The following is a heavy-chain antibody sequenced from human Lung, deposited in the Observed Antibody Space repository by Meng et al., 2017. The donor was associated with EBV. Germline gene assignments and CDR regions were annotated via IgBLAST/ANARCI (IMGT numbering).Heavy chain of an antibody. CDR2: IIRILGIA. V-gene: IGHV1-69*04. Sequence: VQLGQSGAEVKKPGGPVKVSCKASGYTFTSYGLSWVRQAPGQGLEWMERIIRILGIANYAQKSQGRVTITADKSTSAAYMELSSLRSEDTAVYYCARVEVGITSGDYWGQGTLVTVSS. D-gene: IGHD1-26*01. CDR1: GYTFTSYG. CDR3: ARVEVGITSGDY. J-gene: IGHJ4*02.